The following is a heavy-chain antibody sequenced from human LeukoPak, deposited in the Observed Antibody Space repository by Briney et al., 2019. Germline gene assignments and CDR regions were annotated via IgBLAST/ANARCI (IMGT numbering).Heavy chain of an antibody. D-gene: IGHD3-16*02. J-gene: IGHJ3*02. CDR3: AKDPPTVIANAFHI. CDR2: ISGSGGTT. Sequence: GGSLRLSCAASGFTFSSYGMSWARQAPGKGLEWVSSISGSGGTTYYADSVRGRLTISRDNSKNTLYLQMISLRADDTAVYSCAKDPPTVIANAFHIWGQGTMVTVSS. CDR1: GFTFSSYG. V-gene: IGHV3-23*01.